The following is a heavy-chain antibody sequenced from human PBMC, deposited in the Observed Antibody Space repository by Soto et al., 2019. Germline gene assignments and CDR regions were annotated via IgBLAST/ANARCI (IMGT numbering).Heavy chain of an antibody. D-gene: IGHD6-19*01. V-gene: IGHV1-18*01. J-gene: IGHJ4*02. CDR1: GYTFTSYG. CDR2: ISAYNGNT. Sequence: QVQLVQSGAEVKKPGASVKVSCKASGYTFTSYGISWVRQAPGQGLEWMGWISAYNGNTKYAQKLEGRVTMTTDRSTSTAYMEVRSLRSDDTAVYYCARDLAVGLVDYWGQGTLVTVSS. CDR3: ARDLAVGLVDY.